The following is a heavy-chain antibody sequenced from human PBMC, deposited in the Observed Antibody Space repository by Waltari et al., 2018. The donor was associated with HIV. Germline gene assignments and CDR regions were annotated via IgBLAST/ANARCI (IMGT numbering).Heavy chain of an antibody. J-gene: IGHJ4*02. V-gene: IGHV3-7*01. D-gene: IGHD6-13*01. CDR1: VSTFSTSW. CDR2: IKQDGSEK. Sequence: EVQLVESGGGLLQPGGHLRLSCAASVSTFSTSWMSWFRQAPGKGLEWVANIKQDGSEKYYVDSVKGRFTISRDNAKNSLYLQMNSLRAEDTAVYYCARNLAAAASFDYWGQGTLVTVSS. CDR3: ARNLAAAASFDY.